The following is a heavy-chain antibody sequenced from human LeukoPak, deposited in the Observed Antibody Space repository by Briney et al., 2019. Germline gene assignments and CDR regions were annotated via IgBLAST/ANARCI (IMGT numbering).Heavy chain of an antibody. Sequence: ASVKVSCKASGYTFTSYGISWVRQAPGQGLEWMGWIGAYNGNTNYAQKLQGRVTMTTDTSTSTAYMELRSLRSDDTAVYYCARVNIVVVPAAVYYFDYWGQGTLVTVSS. CDR3: ARVNIVVVPAAVYYFDY. CDR1: GYTFTSYG. CDR2: IGAYNGNT. D-gene: IGHD2-2*01. V-gene: IGHV1-18*04. J-gene: IGHJ4*02.